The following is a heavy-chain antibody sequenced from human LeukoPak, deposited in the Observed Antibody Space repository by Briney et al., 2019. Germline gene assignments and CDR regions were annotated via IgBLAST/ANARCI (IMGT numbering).Heavy chain of an antibody. J-gene: IGHJ6*02. V-gene: IGHV4-59*01. CDR1: GGSIGSYY. Sequence: SETLSLTCSVSGGSIGSYYWSWIRQPPGKGLEWIGYIYYSGSTNYNPSLKSRVTISVDTSKNQFSLKLSSVTAADTAVYYCARGVYSSSIYYAMDVWGQGTTVTVSS. CDR2: IYYSGST. CDR3: ARGVYSSSIYYAMDV. D-gene: IGHD6-6*01.